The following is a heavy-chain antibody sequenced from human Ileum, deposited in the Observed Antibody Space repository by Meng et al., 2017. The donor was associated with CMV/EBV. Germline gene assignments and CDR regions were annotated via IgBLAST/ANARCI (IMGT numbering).Heavy chain of an antibody. CDR3: AKVLYDFWSGYYFFDY. V-gene: IGHV3-7*01. Sequence: GFTFRSYWMTWVRQAPGKGLEWVANIKEDGSQKYYVDSVKGRFTISRDNAKNSLYLQMNGLRAEDTTVYYCAKVLYDFWSGYYFFDYWGQGSLVTVS. D-gene: IGHD3-3*01. J-gene: IGHJ4*02. CDR2: IKEDGSQK. CDR1: GFTFRSYW.